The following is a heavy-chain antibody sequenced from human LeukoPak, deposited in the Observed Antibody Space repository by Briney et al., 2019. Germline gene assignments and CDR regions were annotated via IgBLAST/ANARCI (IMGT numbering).Heavy chain of an antibody. J-gene: IGHJ3*02. Sequence: GGSLRLSCAASGFTFISYSMNWVRQAPGKGLEWVSSISSSNNYMYYADSVKGRFTISRDNAKNSLYLQMNSLRAEDTAVYYCARELVVRGVIGAFDIWGQGTVVTVSS. V-gene: IGHV3-21*01. D-gene: IGHD3-10*01. CDR1: GFTFISYS. CDR2: ISSSNNYM. CDR3: ARELVVRGVIGAFDI.